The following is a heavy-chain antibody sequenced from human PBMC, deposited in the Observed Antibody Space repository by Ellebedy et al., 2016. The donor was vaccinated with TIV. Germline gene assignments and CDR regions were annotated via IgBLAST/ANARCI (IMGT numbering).Heavy chain of an antibody. CDR2: ISGYSGNR. Sequence: AASVKVSCKASGFIFTSYYMHWVRQAPGQGLEWMGWISGYSGNRNYAQKLQGRVTMTTDTSTNTAYMELRSLRSDDTAVYFCARGSGSYTYGMDVWGQGTTVTVSS. D-gene: IGHD1-26*01. CDR1: GFIFTSYY. CDR3: ARGSGSYTYGMDV. J-gene: IGHJ6*02. V-gene: IGHV1-18*04.